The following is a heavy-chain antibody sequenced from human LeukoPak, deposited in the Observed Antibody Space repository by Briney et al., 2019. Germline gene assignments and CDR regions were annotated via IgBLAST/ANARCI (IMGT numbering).Heavy chain of an antibody. CDR2: IYYSGST. D-gene: IGHD5-12*01. V-gene: IGHV4-31*03. CDR3: ARDGSGYDYGGYFDY. CDR1: GGSISSGGYY. J-gene: IGHJ4*02. Sequence: SETLSLTCTVSGGSISSGGYYWSWIRQHPGKGLEWIGYIYYSGSTYYNPSLKSRVTISVDTSKNQFSLKLSSVTAADTAVYYYARDGSGYDYGGYFDYWGQGTLVTVSS.